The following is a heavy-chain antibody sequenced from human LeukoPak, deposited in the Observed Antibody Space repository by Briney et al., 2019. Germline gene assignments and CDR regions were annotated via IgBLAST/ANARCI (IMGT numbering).Heavy chain of an antibody. CDR3: ATRRVTLYPGGMDV. CDR1: GYTFTSYD. Sequence: ASVKVSCKASGYTFTSYDINWVRQATGQGLEWMGWMNPNSGNTGYAQKFQGRVTMTRNTSISTAYMELSSLRSEDTAVYYCATRRVTLYPGGMDVWGQGTMVTVSS. CDR2: MNPNSGNT. J-gene: IGHJ6*02. V-gene: IGHV1-8*01. D-gene: IGHD1-14*01.